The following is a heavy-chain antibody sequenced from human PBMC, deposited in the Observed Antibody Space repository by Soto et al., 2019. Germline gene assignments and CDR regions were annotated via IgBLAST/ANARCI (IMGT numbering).Heavy chain of an antibody. Sequence: EVQLLESGGGVVQPGGSLRLSCAASGFSFSSYAMNWVRQAPGKGLEWVSAITTSGGTRYYTDSVKGRFTISRDNSKNTLYLQMDSLRADDTAIYYCAKGPLGAVACTSRYLYYWGQGTLVTVSS. V-gene: IGHV3-23*01. CDR1: GFSFSSYA. J-gene: IGHJ4*02. D-gene: IGHD6-19*01. CDR3: AKGPLGAVACTSRYLYY. CDR2: ITTSGGTR.